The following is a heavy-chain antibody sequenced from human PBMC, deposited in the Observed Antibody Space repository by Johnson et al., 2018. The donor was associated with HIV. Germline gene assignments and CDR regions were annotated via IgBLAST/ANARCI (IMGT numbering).Heavy chain of an antibody. J-gene: IGHJ3*02. CDR2: ISYDGSNK. V-gene: IGHV3-30-3*01. D-gene: IGHD5-18*01. CDR3: ARDRLYSYGQGAVDI. Sequence: VQVVESGGGVVQPGRSLRVSCAASGFTFSSYAMHWVRQAPGEGLEWVALISYDGSNKYYADSVKGRFSISRDNSTNTVSLQMNGLGAEDTAVYYCARDRLYSYGQGAVDIWGQGTMVTVSS. CDR1: GFTFSSYA.